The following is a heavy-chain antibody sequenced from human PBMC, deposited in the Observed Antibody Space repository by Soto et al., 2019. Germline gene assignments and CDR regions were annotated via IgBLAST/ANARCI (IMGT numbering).Heavy chain of an antibody. CDR2: ISSTSTTL. V-gene: IGHV3-48*01. J-gene: IGHJ4*02. D-gene: IGHD4-17*01. Sequence: SVRRSSVDSGGHCRANSITWVRQAPGKGLEWISYISSTSTTLYYADSMKGRFTISRDTAHKSLFLQMNSLRAEDTDVYYCVRDSGDYPDYWRQGT. CDR3: VRDSGDYPDY. CDR1: GGHCRANS.